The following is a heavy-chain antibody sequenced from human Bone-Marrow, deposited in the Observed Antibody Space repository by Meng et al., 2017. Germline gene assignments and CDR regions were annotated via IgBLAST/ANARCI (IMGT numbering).Heavy chain of an antibody. CDR3: ARQYYYGSPGEQFHFDY. J-gene: IGHJ4*02. CDR2: ISSSGSYI. V-gene: IGHV3-21*01. D-gene: IGHD3-10*01. Sequence: GESLKISCAASGFTFSTYTMNWVRQAPGKGLEWVSSISSSGSYIHYADSVKGRFTISRDNAKNSLYLQMSSLRAEDTAVYYCARQYYYGSPGEQFHFDYWGQGALVTVSS. CDR1: GFTFSTYT.